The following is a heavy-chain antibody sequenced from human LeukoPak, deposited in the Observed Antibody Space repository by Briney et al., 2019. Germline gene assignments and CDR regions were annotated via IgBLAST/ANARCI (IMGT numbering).Heavy chain of an antibody. D-gene: IGHD3-3*01. CDR3: ARAQSFFGVVITDYYYYGTDV. V-gene: IGHV1-2*02. J-gene: IGHJ6*02. CDR1: GYTFTGYF. CDR2: INPNSGGT. Sequence: SVKVSCKASGYTFTGYFMHWVRQAPGQGLEWMGWINPNSGGTNYAQKFGGRVTITRDTSISTAYMELSKLRSDDTAVYYCARAQSFFGVVITDYYYYGTDVWGQGTTVTVSS.